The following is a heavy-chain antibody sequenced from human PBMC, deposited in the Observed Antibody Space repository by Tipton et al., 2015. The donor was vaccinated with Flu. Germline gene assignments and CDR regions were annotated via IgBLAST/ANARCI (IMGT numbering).Heavy chain of an antibody. D-gene: IGHD2-15*01. CDR2: ISWDGGNT. V-gene: IGHV3-43D*04. Sequence: SLRLSCAASGFSFDDYAMHWVRQAPGKGLEWVSLISWDGGNTYYADSVKGRFTISRDNSKNSLYLQMNSLRAEDTALYYCAKDKDCSGGSCYPLDYGMDVWGQGTTVTVSS. CDR3: AKDKDCSGGSCYPLDYGMDV. J-gene: IGHJ6*02. CDR1: GFSFDDYA.